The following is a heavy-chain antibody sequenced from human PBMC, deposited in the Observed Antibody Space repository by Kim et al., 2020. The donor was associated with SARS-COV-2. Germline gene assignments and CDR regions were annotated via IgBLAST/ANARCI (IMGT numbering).Heavy chain of an antibody. J-gene: IGHJ6*02. CDR2: ISSSSSYI. D-gene: IGHD6-13*01. CDR1: GFTFSSYS. V-gene: IGHV3-21*01. CDR3: ARVAGTKRTPWGNYYYYGMDV. Sequence: GGSLRLSCAASGFTFSSYSMNWVRQAPGKGLEWVSSISSSSSYIYYADSVKGRFTISRDNAKNSLYLQMNSLRAEDTAVYYCARVAGTKRTPWGNYYYYGMDVWGQGTTVTVSS.